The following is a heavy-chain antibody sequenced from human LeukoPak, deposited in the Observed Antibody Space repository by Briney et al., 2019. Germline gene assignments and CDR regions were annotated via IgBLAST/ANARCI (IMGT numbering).Heavy chain of an antibody. CDR2: INHSGST. J-gene: IGHJ4*02. D-gene: IGHD6-13*01. V-gene: IGHV4-34*01. CDR1: GGSFSGYY. CDR3: ATRSGGYSSHALAVNY. Sequence: SETLSLTCAVYGGSFSGYYWSWIRQPPGKGLEWIGEINHSGSTNYNPSLKSRVTISVDTSKNQFSLKLSSVTAADTAVYYCATRSGGYSSHALAVNYWGQGTLVTVSS.